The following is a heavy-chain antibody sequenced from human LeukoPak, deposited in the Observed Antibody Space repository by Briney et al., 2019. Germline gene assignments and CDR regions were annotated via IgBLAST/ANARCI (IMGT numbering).Heavy chain of an antibody. CDR3: AREGGYSGYDTGYYYYYMDV. Sequence: ASVKVSCKASGYTFTSYDINWVRQATGQGLERMGWMNPNSGNTGYAQKFQGRVTITRNTSISTAYMELSSLRSEDTAVYYCAREGGYSGYDTGYYYYYMDVWGKGTTVTVSS. D-gene: IGHD5-12*01. CDR2: MNPNSGNT. CDR1: GYTFTSYD. V-gene: IGHV1-8*03. J-gene: IGHJ6*03.